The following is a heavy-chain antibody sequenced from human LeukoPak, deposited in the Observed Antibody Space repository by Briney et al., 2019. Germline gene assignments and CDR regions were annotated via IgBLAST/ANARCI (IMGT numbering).Heavy chain of an antibody. D-gene: IGHD3-22*01. J-gene: IGHJ4*02. CDR3: ARGESYYYDSSDYGPFDY. CDR1: GFTFSDYY. Sequence: GGSLRLSCAASGFTFSDYYMSWIRQAPGKGLEWVSYISSSGSTIYYADSVKGRFTISRDNAKNSLYLQMNSLRAEDTAAYYCARGESYYYDSSDYGPFDYWGQGTLVTVSS. CDR2: ISSSGSTI. V-gene: IGHV3-11*01.